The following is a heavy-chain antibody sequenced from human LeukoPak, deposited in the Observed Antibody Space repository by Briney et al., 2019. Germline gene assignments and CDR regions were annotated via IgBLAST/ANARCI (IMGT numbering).Heavy chain of an antibody. CDR1: GGSINSSSYY. V-gene: IGHV4-39*01. J-gene: IGHJ4*02. D-gene: IGHD5-24*01. CDR2: IFYSGNT. CDR3: ARHRSKWLQSSFDY. Sequence: SETLSLTCTVSGGSINSSSYYWGWIRQPPGKGLEWIGSIFYSGNTYDNPSLKSRVTISVDTSKNQFSLKLNSVTAADTAVYYCARHRSKWLQSSFDYWGQGTLVPSPQ.